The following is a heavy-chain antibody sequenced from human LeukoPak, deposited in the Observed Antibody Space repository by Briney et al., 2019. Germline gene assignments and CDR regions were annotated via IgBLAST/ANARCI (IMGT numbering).Heavy chain of an antibody. CDR1: GFTFDRHT. D-gene: IGHD3-3*01. J-gene: IGHJ6*02. Sequence: GGSLRLSCAASGFTFDRHTMHWVRQPPGKGPEWVSLIGWDGTNIDYADSVRGRFTISRDNSKNFVYLQMHSLRTEDTALYYCTKDMEWGMDVWGQGTTVIVSS. CDR3: TKDMEWGMDV. V-gene: IGHV3-43*01. CDR2: IGWDGTNI.